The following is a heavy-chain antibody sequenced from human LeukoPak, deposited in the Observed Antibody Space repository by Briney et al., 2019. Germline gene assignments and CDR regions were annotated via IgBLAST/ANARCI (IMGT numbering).Heavy chain of an antibody. Sequence: PSETLSLTCTVSGGSISSYYWSWIRQPPGKGLEWIGYIYYSGSTNYNPSLKSRVTISVDTSKNQFSLKLSSVTAADTAVYYCARGPGRAYFQHWGQGTLVTVSS. V-gene: IGHV4-59*01. CDR3: ARGPGRAYFQH. D-gene: IGHD2-15*01. J-gene: IGHJ1*01. CDR1: GGSISSYY. CDR2: IYYSGST.